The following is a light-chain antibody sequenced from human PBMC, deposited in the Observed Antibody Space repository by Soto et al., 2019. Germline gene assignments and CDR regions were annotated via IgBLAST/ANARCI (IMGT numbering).Light chain of an antibody. CDR2: AAS. Sequence: DIQMTQSPSSLSASIGDRVTITCRASQSIRSYLNWYHQRPGKAPKLLIYAASSLQRGVPSRFSGSGSGTDFTLTISSLQPEDFATYYCQQSYSTSITFGQGTRLEIK. CDR1: QSIRSY. V-gene: IGKV1-39*01. J-gene: IGKJ5*01. CDR3: QQSYSTSIT.